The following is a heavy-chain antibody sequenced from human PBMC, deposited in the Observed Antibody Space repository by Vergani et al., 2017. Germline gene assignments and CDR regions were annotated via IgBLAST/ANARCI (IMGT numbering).Heavy chain of an antibody. V-gene: IGHV3-30-3*01. J-gene: IGHJ4*02. CDR2: ISFDGTNE. D-gene: IGHD2-2*02. CDR3: VRGRGLCAGGKCYTEAWDY. CDR1: GFALNRHA. Sequence: QVQLVESGGGVVQPGTSLRLSCVVSGFALNRHAMYWVRQAPGKGLEWVVGISFDGTNEYYPDLLKGRFTISRDIAKNTLYLQVRSLRLEDTGVYHCVRGRGLCAGGKCYTEAWDYWGQGTPVTVSS.